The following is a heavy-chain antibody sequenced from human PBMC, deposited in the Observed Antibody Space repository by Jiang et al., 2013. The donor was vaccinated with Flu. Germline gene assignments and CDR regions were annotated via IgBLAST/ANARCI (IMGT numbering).Heavy chain of an antibody. J-gene: IGHJ5*02. D-gene: IGHD2-15*01. V-gene: IGHV4-39*01. CDR2: IVHSGST. CDR3: AGHRPLLALYCSGGSCYNWFDP. CDR1: GGSISSSTYF. Sequence: GLVKPSETLSLTCTVSGGSISSSTYFWGWIRQPPGKGLEWIGNIVHSGSTYYNPSLKSRVTISVDTSKNQFSLKLSSVTAADTAVYYCAGHRPLLALYCSGGSCYNWFDPWGQGTLVTVSS.